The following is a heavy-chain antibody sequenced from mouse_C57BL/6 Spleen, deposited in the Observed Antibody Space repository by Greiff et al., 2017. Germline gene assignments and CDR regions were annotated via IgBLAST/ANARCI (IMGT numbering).Heavy chain of an antibody. J-gene: IGHJ2*01. Sequence: QVHVKQSGAELARPGASVKLSCKASGYTFTSYGISWVKQRTGQGLEWIGEIYPRSGNTYYNEKFKGKATLTADKSSSTAYMELRSLTSEDSAVYFCATGTEGDYFDYWGQGTTLTVSS. D-gene: IGHD4-1*01. CDR3: ATGTEGDYFDY. V-gene: IGHV1-81*01. CDR1: GYTFTSYG. CDR2: IYPRSGNT.